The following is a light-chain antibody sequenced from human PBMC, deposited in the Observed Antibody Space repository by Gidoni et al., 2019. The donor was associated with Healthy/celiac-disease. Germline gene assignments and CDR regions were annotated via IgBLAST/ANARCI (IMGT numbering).Light chain of an antibody. V-gene: IGKV3-20*01. CDR2: GAS. Sequence: EIVLTPTPGTLSLSPGERATLSCRASQSVSSSYLAWYQQKPDQAPRLLIYGASSRATGIPDRFSGSGSRKDFPLTISRLEPEDFAVYYCQQYGSSPTFGQGTRLEIK. CDR1: QSVSSSY. CDR3: QQYGSSPT. J-gene: IGKJ5*01.